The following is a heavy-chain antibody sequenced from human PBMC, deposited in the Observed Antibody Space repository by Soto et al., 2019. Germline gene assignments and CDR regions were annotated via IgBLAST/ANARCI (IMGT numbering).Heavy chain of an antibody. V-gene: IGHV3-74*01. CDR3: ARDRSYAMEV. CDR2: INGDASST. CDR1: GLIMRDYW. Sequence: GSLSLCGEAAGLIMRDYWMHWVRQAPGEGLVWVSCINGDASSTTYADSVKGRFTISRDDAKNTVYLQMTSLRAEDTAVYFCARDRSYAMEVWGQGTRVTVSS. J-gene: IGHJ6*02.